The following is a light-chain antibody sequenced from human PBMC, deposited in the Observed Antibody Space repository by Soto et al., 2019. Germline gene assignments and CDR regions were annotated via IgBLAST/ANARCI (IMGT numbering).Light chain of an antibody. CDR1: QSVSSSY. Sequence: EIVLTQSPGTLSLSPGERATLSCRASQSVSSSYLAWYQQKPGQAPRLLIYGASSRVTGIPDRFSGSASGTDFALTISRLEPEDFAVYYCQQYGSSPGFTFGPGTKVDIK. CDR3: QQYGSSPGFT. J-gene: IGKJ3*01. V-gene: IGKV3-20*01. CDR2: GAS.